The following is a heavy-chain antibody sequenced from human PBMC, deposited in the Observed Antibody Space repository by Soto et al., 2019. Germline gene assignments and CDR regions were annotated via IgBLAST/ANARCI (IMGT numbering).Heavy chain of an antibody. D-gene: IGHD7-27*01. V-gene: IGHV3-30-3*01. Sequence: QVQLVESGGGVVQPGRSLRLSCAASGFTFSSYAMHWVRQAPGKGLEWVAVISYDGSNKYYADSVKGRFTISRDNSKNTLYLQMNSLRAEDTAVYYCAREGFGHWGYYYYGMDVWGQGTTVTVSS. CDR3: AREGFGHWGYYYYGMDV. J-gene: IGHJ6*02. CDR1: GFTFSSYA. CDR2: ISYDGSNK.